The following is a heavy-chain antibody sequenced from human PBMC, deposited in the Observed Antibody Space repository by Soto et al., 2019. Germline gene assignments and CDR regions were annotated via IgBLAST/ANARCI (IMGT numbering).Heavy chain of an antibody. Sequence: TFQTPRLRSSVAGVTLGDLCLSWLRKPPGKGLEWIGYIYYSGSTNYNPSLKSRVTISVDTSKNQFSLKLSSVTAADTAVYYCARHEASEDYYYLMDVLVKGTTVIVSS. V-gene: IGHV4-59*08. CDR2: IYYSGST. CDR3: ARHEASEDYYYLMDV. J-gene: IGHJ6*03. CDR1: GVTLGDLC.